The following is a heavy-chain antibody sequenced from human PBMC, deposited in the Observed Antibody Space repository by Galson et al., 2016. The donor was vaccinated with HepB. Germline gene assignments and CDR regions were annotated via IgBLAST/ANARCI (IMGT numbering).Heavy chain of an antibody. CDR1: GFTFSSYN. D-gene: IGHD4-23*01. CDR3: ARVRGDYGGTYDS. CDR2: FSSSTGNI. J-gene: IGHJ4*02. Sequence: SLRLSCAASGFTFSSYNMNWVRQAPGKGLEWVSYFSSSTGNILYPDSVKGRFAVSRDNAKNALYLLMNSLRAEDTAVYYCARVRGDYGGTYDSWGQGTLVTVSS. V-gene: IGHV3-48*04.